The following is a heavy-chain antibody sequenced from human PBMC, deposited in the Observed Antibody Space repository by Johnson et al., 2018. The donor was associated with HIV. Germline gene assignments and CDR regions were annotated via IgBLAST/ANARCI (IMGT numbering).Heavy chain of an antibody. J-gene: IGHJ3*02. CDR2: IRNKDNTYAT. V-gene: IGHV3-73*01. CDR1: GFTFSSYA. Sequence: MLLVESGGGVVQPGRSLRLSCAASGFTFSSYAMHWVRQAPGKGLEWVGRIRNKDNTYATAYRGSVKGRFTISRDDSKNTAYLQMNSLKTEDTAVYYCTTVLRPKPLDAFDIWGQGTMVTVSS. D-gene: IGHD4-11*01. CDR3: TTVLRPKPLDAFDI.